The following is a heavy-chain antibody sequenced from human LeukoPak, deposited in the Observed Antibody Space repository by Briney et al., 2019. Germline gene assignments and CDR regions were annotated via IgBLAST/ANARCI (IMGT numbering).Heavy chain of an antibody. J-gene: IGHJ6*02. V-gene: IGHV3-53*01. CDR1: GFTVSTIY. D-gene: IGHD3-10*01. Sequence: GGSLRLSCAASGFTVSTIYMTWVRQAPGKGLEWVSVIYTDDTTYYAGSVRGRFAISRDSFKNTLYLHMTSVRAEDTAVYYCAKGGMVRGPLPYYNMDVWGQGTTVTVSS. CDR2: IYTDDTT. CDR3: AKGGMVRGPLPYYNMDV.